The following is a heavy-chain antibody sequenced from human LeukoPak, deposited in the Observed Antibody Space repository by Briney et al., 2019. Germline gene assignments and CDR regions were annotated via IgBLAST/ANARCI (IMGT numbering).Heavy chain of an antibody. V-gene: IGHV4-30-2*01. CDR2: IYHTGLT. Sequence: SQTLSLTCTVSGGSIISGGYYWSWIRQPPGKGPEWIGYIYHTGLTYYNPSLKSRVTISVDRSKNQFSLELTSLTAADTAVYYCAREMLDNHWFDPWGQGTLVTVSS. D-gene: IGHD3-10*02. CDR3: AREMLDNHWFDP. CDR1: GGSIISGGYY. J-gene: IGHJ5*02.